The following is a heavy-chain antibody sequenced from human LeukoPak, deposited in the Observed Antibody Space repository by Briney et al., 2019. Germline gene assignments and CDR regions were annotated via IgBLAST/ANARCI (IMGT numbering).Heavy chain of an antibody. Sequence: GGSLRLSCAASGFTFSSCAMDWVRQAPGKGLEWVSSISSSGRFIYYADSLKGRFTISRDNDKESVHLQMVSLRAEDTAVYYCVRETHTMGPSFDYWGQGTLVTVSS. J-gene: IGHJ4*02. CDR3: VRETHTMGPSFDY. V-gene: IGHV3-21*01. CDR1: GFTFSSCA. CDR2: ISSSGRFI. D-gene: IGHD5-24*01.